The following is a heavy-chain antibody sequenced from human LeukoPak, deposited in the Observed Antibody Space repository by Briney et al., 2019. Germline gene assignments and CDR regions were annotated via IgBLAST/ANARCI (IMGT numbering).Heavy chain of an antibody. V-gene: IGHV3-53*01. CDR2: LYSGGNT. Sequence: GGSLRLSCAASGFTVSSNSMSWVRQAPGKGLEWVSVLYSGGNTYYADSVKGRFTNSRDNSKNTLYLQMNSLRTEDTAVYYCARDRSDGFDYWGQGTLVTVSS. CDR1: GFTVSSNS. J-gene: IGHJ4*02. CDR3: ARDRSDGFDY.